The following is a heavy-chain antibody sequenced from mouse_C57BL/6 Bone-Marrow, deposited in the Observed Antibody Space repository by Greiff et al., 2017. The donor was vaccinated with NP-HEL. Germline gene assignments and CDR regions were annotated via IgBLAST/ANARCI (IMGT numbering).Heavy chain of an antibody. Sequence: EVKLMESGGGLVQPGGSLKLSCAASGFTFSDYGMAWVRQAPRTGPEWVAFISNLAYSIYYADTVTGRFTISRENAKNTLYLEMSSLRSEDTAMYYCARITGDYAMDYWGQGTSVTVSS. CDR3: ARITGDYAMDY. J-gene: IGHJ4*01. CDR1: GFTFSDYG. V-gene: IGHV5-15*01. D-gene: IGHD4-1*01. CDR2: ISNLAYSI.